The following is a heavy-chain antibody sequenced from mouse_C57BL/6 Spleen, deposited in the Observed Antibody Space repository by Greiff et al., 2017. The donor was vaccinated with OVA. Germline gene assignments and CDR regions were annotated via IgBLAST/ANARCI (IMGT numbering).Heavy chain of an antibody. CDR3: ARLYSDGYYLYYAMDY. J-gene: IGHJ4*01. V-gene: IGHV5-6*01. D-gene: IGHD2-3*01. Sequence: EVHLVESGGDLVKPGGSLKLSCAASGFTFSSYGMSWVRQTPDKRLEWVATISSGGSYIYYPDTVKGRFTISRDNAKNTLYLQMSSLKSEDTAIYYTARLYSDGYYLYYAMDYWGPGTSVTVSS. CDR2: ISSGGSYI. CDR1: GFTFSSYG.